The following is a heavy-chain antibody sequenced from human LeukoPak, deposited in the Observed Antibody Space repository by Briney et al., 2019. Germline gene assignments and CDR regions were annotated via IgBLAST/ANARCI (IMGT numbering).Heavy chain of an antibody. CDR2: IHYSGDT. D-gene: IGHD4-17*01. CDR1: GVSVSDFS. CDR3: ARHLKRKDYGDYGPCFDY. V-gene: IGHV4-59*08. J-gene: IGHJ4*02. Sequence: SETLSLTCSVSGVSVSDFSWSWIRQPPGKGLESIGYIHYSGDTKYNPSLKSRVTISADTSKNQFSLKLSSVTAADTAMYYCARHLKRKDYGDYGPCFDYWGQGTLVTVSS.